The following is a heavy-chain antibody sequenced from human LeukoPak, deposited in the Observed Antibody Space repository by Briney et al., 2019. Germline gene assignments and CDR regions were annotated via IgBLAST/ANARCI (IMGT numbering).Heavy chain of an antibody. CDR3: ARAHRGVSKAGTKTIEQRAFDI. Sequence: SETLSLTCAVYGGSFSGYYWSWIRQPPGKGLEWIGEINHSGSTNYNPSLMSRVTISVDTSKNQFSLKLSSVTAADTAVYYCARAHRGVSKAGTKTIEQRAFDIWGQGTMVTVSS. D-gene: IGHD6-13*01. CDR1: GGSFSGYY. J-gene: IGHJ3*02. CDR2: INHSGST. V-gene: IGHV4-34*01.